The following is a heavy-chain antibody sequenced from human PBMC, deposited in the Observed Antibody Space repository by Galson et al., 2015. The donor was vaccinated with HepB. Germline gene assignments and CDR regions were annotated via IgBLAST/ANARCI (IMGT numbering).Heavy chain of an antibody. CDR3: ATGQATVTPYYYYYMDV. CDR1: GYTLTELS. V-gene: IGHV1-24*01. J-gene: IGHJ6*03. Sequence: SVKVSCKVSGYTLTELSMHWVRQAPGKGLEWMGGFDPEDGETIYAQKFQGRVTMTEDTSTDTAYMELSSLRSEDTAVYYCATGQATVTPYYYYYMDVWGKGTTVTVSS. D-gene: IGHD4-17*01. CDR2: FDPEDGET.